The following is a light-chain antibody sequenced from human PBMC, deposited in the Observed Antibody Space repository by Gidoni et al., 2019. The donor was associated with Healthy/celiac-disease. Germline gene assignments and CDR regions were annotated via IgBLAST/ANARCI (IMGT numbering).Light chain of an antibody. J-gene: IGKJ1*01. Sequence: EIGMTQSPATLSVSPGERATRSCRASQSVSSNLAWYQQKPGQAPSLLIYGASTRATGIPARFSGSGSGTEFTLTISSLQSEDFAVYYCQQYNNWPRTFGQXTKVEIK. CDR1: QSVSSN. CDR3: QQYNNWPRT. V-gene: IGKV3-15*01. CDR2: GAS.